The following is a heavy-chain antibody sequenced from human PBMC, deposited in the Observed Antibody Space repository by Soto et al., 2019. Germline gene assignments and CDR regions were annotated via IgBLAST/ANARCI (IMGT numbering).Heavy chain of an antibody. CDR3: ARGLPNYDYIWGSYRRNWFDP. V-gene: IGHV4-34*01. CDR1: GGSFSGYY. J-gene: IGHJ5*02. Sequence: QVQLQQWGAGLLKPSETLSLTCAVYGGSFSGYYWSWIRQPPGKGLEWIGEINHSGSTNYNPSLTSPVTISVDTSKNQFSLKLSSVTAADTAVYYCARGLPNYDYIWGSYRRNWFDPWGQGTLVTVSS. CDR2: INHSGST. D-gene: IGHD3-16*02.